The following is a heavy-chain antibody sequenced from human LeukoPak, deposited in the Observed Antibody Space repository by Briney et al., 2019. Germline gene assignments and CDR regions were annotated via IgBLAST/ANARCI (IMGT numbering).Heavy chain of an antibody. CDR2: INPNSGGT. D-gene: IGHD1-1*01. Sequence: GASVKVSCKASGYTFTGYYMHWVRQAPGQGLGWMGWINPNSGGTNYAQKFQGRVTMTRDTSISTAYMELSRLRSDDTAVYYCARDPGDWNWNDETFDYWGQGTLVTVSS. V-gene: IGHV1-2*02. J-gene: IGHJ4*02. CDR1: GYTFTGYY. CDR3: ARDPGDWNWNDETFDY.